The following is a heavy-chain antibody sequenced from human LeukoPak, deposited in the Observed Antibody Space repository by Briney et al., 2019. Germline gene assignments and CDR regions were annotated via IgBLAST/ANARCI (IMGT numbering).Heavy chain of an antibody. V-gene: IGHV3-21*01. CDR3: AREAYGPDYYMDV. CDR1: GFTFSTYN. D-gene: IGHD3-10*01. J-gene: IGHJ6*03. CDR2: ITSSSSYI. Sequence: GGSLRLSCAASGFTFSTYNMNWVRQAPGKGLEWVSSITSSSSYIYYADSVKGRFTISRDNAKNSLYLQMNSLRAEDTAVYYCAREAYGPDYYMDVWGKGTTVTISS.